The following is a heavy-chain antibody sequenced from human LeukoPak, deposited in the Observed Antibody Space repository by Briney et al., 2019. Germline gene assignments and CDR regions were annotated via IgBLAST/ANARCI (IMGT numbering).Heavy chain of an antibody. CDR3: AREDSSGDFDY. Sequence: PSETLSLTCSVSGGSVSDYYWSWIRQPPGKGLEWIGYIHFRGTTNYNPSLESRVTISVDTSKNQFSLKLSSVTAADTAVYYCAREDSSGDFDYWGQGTLVTVSS. CDR2: IHFRGTT. V-gene: IGHV4-59*02. D-gene: IGHD6-19*01. J-gene: IGHJ4*02. CDR1: GGSVSDYY.